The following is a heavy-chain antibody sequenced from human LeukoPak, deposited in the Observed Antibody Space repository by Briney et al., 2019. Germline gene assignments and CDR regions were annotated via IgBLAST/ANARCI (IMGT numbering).Heavy chain of an antibody. Sequence: PGGSLRLSCAASGFTFSSYGMHWVRQAPSKGLEWVAVISYDGSNKYYADSVKGRFTISRDNSKNTLYLQMNSLRAEDTAVYYCARDFYAGYDSSGYSYYYYYMDVWGKGTTVTVSS. CDR1: GFTFSSYG. CDR2: ISYDGSNK. CDR3: ARDFYAGYDSSGYSYYYYYMDV. J-gene: IGHJ6*03. V-gene: IGHV3-30*03. D-gene: IGHD3-22*01.